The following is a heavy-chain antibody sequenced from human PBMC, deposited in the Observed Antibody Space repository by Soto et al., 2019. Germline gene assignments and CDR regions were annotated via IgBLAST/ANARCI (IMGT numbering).Heavy chain of an antibody. J-gene: IGHJ6*02. CDR1: GGTFSSYA. CDR2: IIPIFGTA. CDR3: ASRTYYDFWSGYFPQAYYYYGMDV. D-gene: IGHD3-3*01. Sequence: SVKVSCKASGGTFSSYAISWVRQAPGQGLEWMGGIIPIFGTANYAQKFQGRVTITADESTSTAYMELSSLRSEDTAVYYCASRTYYDFWSGYFPQAYYYYGMDVWGQGTTVTVSS. V-gene: IGHV1-69*13.